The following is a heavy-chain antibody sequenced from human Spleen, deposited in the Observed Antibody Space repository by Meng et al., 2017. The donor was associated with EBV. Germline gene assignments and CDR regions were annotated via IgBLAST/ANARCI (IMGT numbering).Heavy chain of an antibody. V-gene: IGHV4-39*01. CDR1: GDSISSFSY. D-gene: IGHD6-19*01. CDR2: VHYTGST. Sequence: QPQARESGPGSVTPAETLALTCTVAGDSISSFSYWGWIRKHPGRGLEWIGSVHYTGSTYYSPSRKSRVTVSVDTSKNQFSLRLTSVTAADMAVYYCARPFPSWQSPRLDPFGAWGQGTLVTVSS. J-gene: IGHJ5*02. CDR3: ARPFPSWQSPRLDPFGA.